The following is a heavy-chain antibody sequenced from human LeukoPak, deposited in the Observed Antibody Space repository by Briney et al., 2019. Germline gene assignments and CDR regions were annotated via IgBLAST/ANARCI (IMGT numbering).Heavy chain of an antibody. CDR3: ARLGGCSSTSCYVHWFDP. Sequence: SETLSLTCTVSGGSISSYYWSWIRQPQGKGLEWIGYIYYSGSTNYNPSLKSRVTISVDTSKNQFSLKLSSVTAADTAVYYCARLGGCSSTSCYVHWFDPWGQGTLVTVPA. CDR1: GGSISSYY. D-gene: IGHD2-2*01. J-gene: IGHJ5*02. V-gene: IGHV4-59*01. CDR2: IYYSGST.